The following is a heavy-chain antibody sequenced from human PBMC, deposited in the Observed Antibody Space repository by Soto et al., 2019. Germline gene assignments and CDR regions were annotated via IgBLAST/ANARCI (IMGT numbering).Heavy chain of an antibody. V-gene: IGHV4-30-4*01. J-gene: IGHJ4*02. D-gene: IGHD6-13*01. CDR2: IYYSGST. Sequence: KPSETLSLTCTVSGSSISSGDYYWSWIRQPPGKGLEWIGYIYYSGSTYYNPSLKSRVTISVDTSKNQFSLKLSSVTAADTAVYYCARDLGYSSSWYVGFDYWGQGTLVTVSS. CDR1: GSSISSGDYY. CDR3: ARDLGYSSSWYVGFDY.